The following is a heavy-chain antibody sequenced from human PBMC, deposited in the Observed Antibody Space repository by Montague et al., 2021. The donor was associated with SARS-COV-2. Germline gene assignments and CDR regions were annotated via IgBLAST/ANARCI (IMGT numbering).Heavy chain of an antibody. J-gene: IGHJ4*02. D-gene: IGHD3-22*01. CDR2: ISDSGST. CDR1: GGSLSNYF. Sequence: SETLSLTCTVSGGSLSNYFWSWIRQPPGKGLEWVGYISDSGSTKYNPSLQSRVTISVDTARNQFSLKLLSVTAADTALYYCARVDSSGPGEYWGQGSLVSVSS. CDR3: ARVDSSGPGEY. V-gene: IGHV4-59*08.